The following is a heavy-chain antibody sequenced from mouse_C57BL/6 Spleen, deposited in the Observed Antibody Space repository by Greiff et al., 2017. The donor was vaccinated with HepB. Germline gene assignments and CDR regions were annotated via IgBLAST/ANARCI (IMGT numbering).Heavy chain of an antibody. D-gene: IGHD2-3*01. CDR1: GYTFTEYT. Sequence: QVQLKESGAELVKPGASVKLSCKASGYTFTEYTIHWVKQRSGQGLEWIGWFYPGSGSIKYNEKFKDKATLTADKSSSTVYMELSRLTSEDSAVYFCARHEDLSYDGYYLFAYWGQGTLVTVSA. CDR2: FYPGSGSI. J-gene: IGHJ3*01. CDR3: ARHEDLSYDGYYLFAY. V-gene: IGHV1-62-2*01.